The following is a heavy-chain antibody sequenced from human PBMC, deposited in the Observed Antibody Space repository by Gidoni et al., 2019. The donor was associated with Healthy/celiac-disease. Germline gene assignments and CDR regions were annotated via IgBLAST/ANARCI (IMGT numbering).Heavy chain of an antibody. CDR3: ARTRDSSSIRRRFDP. V-gene: IGHV4-34*01. D-gene: IGHD6-13*01. J-gene: IGHJ5*02. CDR2: INHSGST. CDR1: GGSFSGYY. Sequence: QVQLQQWGAGLLKPSETLSLTCAVYGGSFSGYYWSWIRQPPGKGLEWIGEINHSGSTNYNPSLKSRVTISVDTSKNQFSLKLSSVTAADTAVYYCARTRDSSSIRRRFDPWGQGTLVTVSS.